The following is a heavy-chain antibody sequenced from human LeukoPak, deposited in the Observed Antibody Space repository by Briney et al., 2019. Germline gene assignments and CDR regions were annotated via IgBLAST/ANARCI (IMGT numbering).Heavy chain of an antibody. Sequence: SGTLSLTCTVSGGPISNYYWTWIRRSPGQGLEWIGYVYNSGITDYNPSLKSRLTISLDTSQNQFSLRLSSMTAADTAVYYCARSRGLAGAATVIDYWGQGTRVIVSS. CDR3: ARSRGLAGAATVIDY. V-gene: IGHV4-59*08. CDR1: GGPISNYY. J-gene: IGHJ4*02. CDR2: VYNSGIT. D-gene: IGHD6-25*01.